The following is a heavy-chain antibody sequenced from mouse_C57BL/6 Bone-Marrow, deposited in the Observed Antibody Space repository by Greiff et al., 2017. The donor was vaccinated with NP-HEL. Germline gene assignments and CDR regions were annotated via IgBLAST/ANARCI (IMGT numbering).Heavy chain of an antibody. CDR3: ERWMVDYYGRSYDSDY. CDR2: IDPSDSYT. Sequence: QVQLQQSGAELVRPGTSVKLSCKASGYTFTSYWMHWVKQRPGQGLEWIGVIDPSDSYTNYNQKFKGKATLTVDTSSSTAYMQLSSLTAEDSAVYYWERWMVDYYGRSYDSDYWGQGTTLAVSS. CDR1: GYTFTSYW. J-gene: IGHJ2*01. D-gene: IGHD1-1*01. V-gene: IGHV1-59*01.